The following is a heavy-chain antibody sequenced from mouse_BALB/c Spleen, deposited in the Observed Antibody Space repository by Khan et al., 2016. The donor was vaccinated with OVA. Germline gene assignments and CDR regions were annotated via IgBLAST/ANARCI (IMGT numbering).Heavy chain of an antibody. V-gene: IGHV1-7*01. J-gene: IGHJ2*01. CDR1: GYTFSSYW. CDR2: INPTSGYT. Sequence: QVQLQQSGAEQAKPGASVKMSCKTSGYTFSSYWMHWVKQRPGQGLEWIGYINPTSGYTEYNEKFKDKATLSADKSSNTAYMQLTSLTSEDSAVYYCERDRIDYWGQGTTLTVSS. CDR3: ERDRIDY.